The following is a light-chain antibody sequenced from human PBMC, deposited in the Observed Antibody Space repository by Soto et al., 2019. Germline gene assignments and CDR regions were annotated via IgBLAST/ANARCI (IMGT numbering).Light chain of an antibody. CDR2: DVS. V-gene: IGLV2-14*01. CDR3: CSYTRSGTLI. CDR1: SGDIGDYNY. J-gene: IGLJ1*01. Sequence: QSALTQPASVSGSPGQSITISCVGTSGDIGDYNYVSWYQQHPGKVPKVIIYDVSNRPSGVSYRFSGTKSGNTASLTVSGLQAEDVADDYCCSYTRSGTLIFGTGTKVTVL.